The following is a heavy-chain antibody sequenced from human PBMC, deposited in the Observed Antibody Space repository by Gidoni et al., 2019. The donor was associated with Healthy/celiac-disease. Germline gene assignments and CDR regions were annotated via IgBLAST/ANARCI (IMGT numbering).Heavy chain of an antibody. V-gene: IGHV3-30-3*01. J-gene: IGHJ4*02. Sequence: QVQLVESGGGVVQPGRSLRLSCAASGFTFSSYAMHWVRQAPGKGLECVAVISYDGSNKYYADSVKGRFTISRDNSKNTLYLQMNSLRGEDTAVYYCARAYQLLYTFDSWGQGTLVTVSS. CDR3: ARAYQLLYTFDS. CDR2: ISYDGSNK. CDR1: GFTFSSYA. D-gene: IGHD2-2*02.